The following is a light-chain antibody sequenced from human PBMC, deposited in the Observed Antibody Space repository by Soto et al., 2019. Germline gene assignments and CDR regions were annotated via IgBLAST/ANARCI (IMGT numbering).Light chain of an antibody. Sequence: QSALTQPASVSGSPGQSITISCTGTRSDVGAYNYLSWYQQHPGKAPKLMISEVSNRPSGVSDRFSGSKSGNTASLTISGLQAEDEADYYCSSYAGTSSWVFGGGTKLTVL. CDR1: RSDVGAYNY. J-gene: IGLJ3*02. V-gene: IGLV2-14*01. CDR2: EVS. CDR3: SSYAGTSSWV.